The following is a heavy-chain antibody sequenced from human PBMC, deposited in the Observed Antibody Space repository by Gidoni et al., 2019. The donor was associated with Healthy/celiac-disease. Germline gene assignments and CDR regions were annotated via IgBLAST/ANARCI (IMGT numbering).Heavy chain of an antibody. CDR3: AKGRVTMIVKPLGLDY. J-gene: IGHJ4*02. Sequence: QVQLVESGGGVVQPGRSLRLSCAASGFPFSSYGMHWVRQAPGKGLEWVAVISYDGSNKYYADSVKGRFTISRDNSKNTLYLQMNSLRAEDTAVYYCAKGRVTMIVKPLGLDYWGQGTLVTVSS. D-gene: IGHD3-22*01. V-gene: IGHV3-30*18. CDR1: GFPFSSYG. CDR2: ISYDGSNK.